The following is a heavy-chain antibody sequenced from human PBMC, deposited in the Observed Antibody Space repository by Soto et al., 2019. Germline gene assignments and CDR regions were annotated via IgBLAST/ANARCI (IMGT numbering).Heavy chain of an antibody. CDR2: TRRSGDTT. CDR1: GITLSSSV. Sequence: GCLRLSWPASGITLSSSVMNWVRPAPRKGLEWVSTTRRSGDTTYYANSVRGPFTISRENSKNTMYVQMYSLRGDDTAVYYCATGHDAGHLILACRGHRTLVTVSA. J-gene: IGHJ4*01. V-gene: IGHV3-23*01. CDR3: ATGHDAGHLILAC.